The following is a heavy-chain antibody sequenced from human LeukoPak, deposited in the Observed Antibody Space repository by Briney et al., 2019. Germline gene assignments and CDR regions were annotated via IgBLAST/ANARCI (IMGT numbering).Heavy chain of an antibody. CDR2: IRSKANSYAT. Sequence: PGGSLRLSCAASGFTFSDSAMHWVRQASGKGPEWVGRIRSKANSYATAYAASVTGRFTISRDDSKNTTYLQMNSLKTEDTAVYYCAKLDYGSGSFFDYWGQGTLVTVSS. CDR3: AKLDYGSGSFFDY. J-gene: IGHJ4*02. V-gene: IGHV3-73*01. D-gene: IGHD3-10*01. CDR1: GFTFSDSA.